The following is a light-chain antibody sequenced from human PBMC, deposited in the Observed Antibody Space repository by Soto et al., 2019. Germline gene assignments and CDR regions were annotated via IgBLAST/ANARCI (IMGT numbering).Light chain of an antibody. CDR3: QQYENPPT. Sequence: DIQVTQSPSTMSESPGERAKLTCQANQNLNNYLNWYQQKPGRAPKLLIYDASNLEAGVPSRFRGSGSGTDFTFTISRLQPEDIATYYCQQYENPPTFGRGTQVDI. J-gene: IGKJ5*01. CDR1: QNLNNY. CDR2: DAS. V-gene: IGKV1-33*01.